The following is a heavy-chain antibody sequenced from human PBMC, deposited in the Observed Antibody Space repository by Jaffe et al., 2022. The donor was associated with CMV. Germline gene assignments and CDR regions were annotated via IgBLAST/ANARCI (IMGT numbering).Heavy chain of an antibody. D-gene: IGHD2-15*01. V-gene: IGHV1-2*02. CDR2: ISPNSGGT. J-gene: IGHJ4*02. CDR1: GYTFTAYY. Sequence: QVQLVQSGAEVKKPGASVKVSCKASGYTFTAYYMHWVRQAPGQGLEWMGWISPNSGGTDYAQKFQGRVTMTRDTSISTVFMELSRLISDDTAVYYCVRELREVYDYWGQGTLVTVSS. CDR3: VRELREVYDY.